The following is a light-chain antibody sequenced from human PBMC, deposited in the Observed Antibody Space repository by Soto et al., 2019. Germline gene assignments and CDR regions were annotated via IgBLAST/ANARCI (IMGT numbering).Light chain of an antibody. Sequence: VLTQSPGTLSLSPGERAALSFRASQSVSSSYLAWYQQKSGQAPRLLIYAASTRATGIPDRFSGSGSGTEFTLTISSLQSEDFAVYYCQQYNNWPPITFGQGTRLEL. CDR3: QQYNNWPPIT. J-gene: IGKJ5*01. CDR2: AAS. V-gene: IGKV3D-15*01. CDR1: QSVSSSY.